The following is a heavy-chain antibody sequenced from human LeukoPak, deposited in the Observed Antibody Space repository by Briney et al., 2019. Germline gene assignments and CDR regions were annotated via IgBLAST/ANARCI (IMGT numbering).Heavy chain of an antibody. CDR1: GGSISSGTNY. CDR2: IYYSGST. CDR3: AWGFDSGKVGY. Sequence: PSQTLSLTCSVSGGSISSGTNYWNWIRQLPGKGLEWIGYIYYSGSTDYNPSLKSRVTISVDTSKKQFSLSLTSVTAADTAVYYCAWGFDSGKVGYWGQGTLVTVSS. J-gene: IGHJ4*02. D-gene: IGHD7-27*01. V-gene: IGHV4-31*03.